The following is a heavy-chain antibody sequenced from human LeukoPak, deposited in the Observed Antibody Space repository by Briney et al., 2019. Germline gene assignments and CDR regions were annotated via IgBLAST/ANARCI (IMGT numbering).Heavy chain of an antibody. CDR3: ARDLYYDFWSGYHGAFDI. J-gene: IGHJ3*02. CDR1: GGSISSSSYY. D-gene: IGHD3-3*01. V-gene: IGHV4-39*07. Sequence: SETLSLTCTVSGGSISSSSYYWNWIRQPPGKGLEWIGNIYKSGNTDYNPSLKSRVSISVDRSKNQFSLKLSSVTAADTAVYYCARDLYYDFWSGYHGAFDIWGQGTMVTVSS. CDR2: IYKSGNT.